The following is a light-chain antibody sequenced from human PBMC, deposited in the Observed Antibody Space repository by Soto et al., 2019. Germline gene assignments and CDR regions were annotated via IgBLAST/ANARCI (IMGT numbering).Light chain of an antibody. J-gene: IGKJ1*01. V-gene: IGKV3-20*01. CDR1: QSVSTSN. CDR2: GTS. CDR3: QQFDYSLWT. Sequence: ETVLTQSPGTLYLSPGERATLSCRASQSVSTSNLAWYQQRPGQAPRLLNYGTSSRATGIPDRFSGSGSGTDFTLTISRLEPEDFAVYYCQQFDYSLWTFGQGTKVEIK.